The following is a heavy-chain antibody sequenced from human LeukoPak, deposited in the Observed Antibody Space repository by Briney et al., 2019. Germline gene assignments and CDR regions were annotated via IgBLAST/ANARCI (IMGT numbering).Heavy chain of an antibody. CDR2: IYYTGST. V-gene: IGHV4-39*01. Sequence: SETLSLTCTVSGGSISSSGFYWGWIRQPPGKGLEWIGSIYYTGSTYYNPSLESRVTIPVDTSKNQLSLKLSSVTAADTAVYYCARTHSGTYYGFDYWGQGTLVTVSS. CDR1: GGSISSSGFY. J-gene: IGHJ4*02. CDR3: ARTHSGTYYGFDY. D-gene: IGHD1-26*01.